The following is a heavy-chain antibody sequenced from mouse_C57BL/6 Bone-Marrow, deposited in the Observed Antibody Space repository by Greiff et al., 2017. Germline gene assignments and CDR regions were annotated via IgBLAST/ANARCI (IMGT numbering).Heavy chain of an antibody. CDR3: ARIPTPITTVVARYFDY. V-gene: IGHV8-8*01. CDR2: IWWDDDK. J-gene: IGHJ2*01. CDR1: GFSLSTFGMG. Sequence: QVTLKVSGPGILQPSQTLSLTCSFSGFSLSTFGMGVGWIRQPSGKGLEWLAHIWWDDDKYYNPALKSRLTISKDTSKNQVFLKIANVDTADTATYYCARIPTPITTVVARYFDYWGQGTTLTVSS. D-gene: IGHD1-1*01.